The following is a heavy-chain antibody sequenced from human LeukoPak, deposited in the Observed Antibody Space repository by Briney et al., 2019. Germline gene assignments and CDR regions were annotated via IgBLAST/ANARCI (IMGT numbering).Heavy chain of an antibody. CDR1: GGTSSSYA. Sequence: SVKVSCKASGGTSSSYAISWVRQAPGQGLEWMGRIIPILGIANYAQKFQGRVTITADKSTSTAYMELSSLRSEDTAVYYCASISGSDTGYYFDYWGQGTLVTVSS. CDR3: ASISGSDTGYYFDY. D-gene: IGHD1-26*01. V-gene: IGHV1-69*04. J-gene: IGHJ4*02. CDR2: IIPILGIA.